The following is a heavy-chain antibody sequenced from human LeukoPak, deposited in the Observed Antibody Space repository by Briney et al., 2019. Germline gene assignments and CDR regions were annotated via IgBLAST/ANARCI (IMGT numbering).Heavy chain of an antibody. CDR1: GLIFSSYD. Sequence: GGSLPLSCAASGLIFSSYDMHWVRQATGKGLEWVSGIGKGGDTYYAGSVKGRFTISRENAKSSLYLQMNSLRAGDTAVYYCARGLGHGWFDSWGQGTLVTVSS. CDR3: ARGLGHGWFDS. D-gene: IGHD2-8*01. J-gene: IGHJ5*01. CDR2: IGKGGDT. V-gene: IGHV3-13*04.